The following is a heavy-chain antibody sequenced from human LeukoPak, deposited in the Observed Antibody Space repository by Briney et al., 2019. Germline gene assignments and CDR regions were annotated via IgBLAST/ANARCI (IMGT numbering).Heavy chain of an antibody. CDR2: IYPGDSDT. J-gene: IGHJ5*01. CDR1: GYTFRSYW. CDR3: TRQSQACSSGSCYVVS. V-gene: IGHV5-51*01. D-gene: IGHD2-15*01. Sequence: GESLKISCEGSGYTFRSYWIGWVRQMPGKDLEWMGMIYPGDSDTRYSPSFQGQVAFSADLSLNTAYLQWSSLEASDTAICYCTRQSQACSSGSCYVVSWGQGTQVTVSS.